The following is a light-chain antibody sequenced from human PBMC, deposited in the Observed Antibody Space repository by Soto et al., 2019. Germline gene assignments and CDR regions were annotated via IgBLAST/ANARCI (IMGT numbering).Light chain of an antibody. CDR2: DAS. V-gene: IGKV3-11*01. Sequence: EIVLTQSPATLSLSPGERATLSCRASQSVRSYLAWYQQKPVQAPRLLIYDASNRATGIPARFSGSGSGTDFTLTISSLEPEDFAVYYCQQRSNWTWTFGQGTQLEIK. CDR3: QQRSNWTWT. J-gene: IGKJ1*01. CDR1: QSVRSY.